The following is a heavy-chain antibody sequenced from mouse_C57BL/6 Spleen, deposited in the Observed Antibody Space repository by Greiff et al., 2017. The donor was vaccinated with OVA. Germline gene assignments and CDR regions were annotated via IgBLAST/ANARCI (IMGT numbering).Heavy chain of an antibody. D-gene: IGHD1-1*01. J-gene: IGHJ1*03. Sequence: VKLVESGAELVKPGASVKISCKASGYAFSSYWMNWVKQRPGKGLEWIGQIYPGDGDTNYNGKFKGKATLTADKSSSTAYMQLSSLTSEDSAVYFCARTGSSYVWYFDVWGTGTTVTVSS. CDR1: GYAFSSYW. CDR2: IYPGDGDT. CDR3: ARTGSSYVWYFDV. V-gene: IGHV1-80*01.